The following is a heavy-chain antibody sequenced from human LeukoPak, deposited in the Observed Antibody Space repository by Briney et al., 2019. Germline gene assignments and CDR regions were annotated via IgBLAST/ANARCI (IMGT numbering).Heavy chain of an antibody. CDR2: INPNSGGT. J-gene: IGHJ3*02. V-gene: IGHV1-2*02. CDR3: AREPWGSPSDAFDI. CDR1: GYTFTGYY. Sequence: ASVKVSCKASGYTFTGYYMHWVRQAPGQGLEWMGWINPNSGGTNYAQKFQGRVTMTRDTSISTAYVELSRLRSDDTAVYYCAREPWGSPSDAFDIWGQGTMVTVSS. D-gene: IGHD3-16*01.